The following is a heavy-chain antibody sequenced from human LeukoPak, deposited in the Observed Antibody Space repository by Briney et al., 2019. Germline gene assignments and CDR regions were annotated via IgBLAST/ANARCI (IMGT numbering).Heavy chain of an antibody. V-gene: IGHV4-31*03. Sequence: SETLSLTCTVSGGSISSGGHYWSWIRQHPGKGLEWIGYINYSGSTYCNPSLKSRVTISVDTSQNQFSLKLSSVTAADTAVYYCARDVAIFGAGYYYGMDVWGQGTTVTVSS. CDR3: ARDVAIFGAGYYYGMDV. CDR1: GGSISSGGHY. CDR2: INYSGST. D-gene: IGHD3-3*01. J-gene: IGHJ6*02.